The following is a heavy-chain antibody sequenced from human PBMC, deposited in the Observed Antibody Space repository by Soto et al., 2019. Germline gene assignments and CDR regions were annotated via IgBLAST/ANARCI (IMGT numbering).Heavy chain of an antibody. CDR3: ARGGSRFYAMDV. Sequence: LSLRSRVTISVDMSKTHFSLKLSSVTAADTAVYYCARGGSRFYAMDVWGQGTTVTV. J-gene: IGHJ6*02. V-gene: IGHV4-30-2*01.